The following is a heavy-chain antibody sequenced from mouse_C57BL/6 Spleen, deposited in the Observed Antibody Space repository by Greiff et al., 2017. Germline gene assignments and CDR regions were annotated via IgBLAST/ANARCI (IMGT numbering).Heavy chain of an antibody. Sequence: EVKLVESGGGLVKPGGSLKLSCAASGFTFSAYGMHWVRQAPEKGLEWVAYISSGSSTVYYADTVKFCCTISRDNAKNTLFLQMTSLRSEDTAIDYCASDSSGRYAYWGQGTLVTVSA. CDR2: ISSGSSTV. V-gene: IGHV5-17*01. CDR3: ASDSSGRYAY. D-gene: IGHD3-2*02. CDR1: GFTFSAYG. J-gene: IGHJ3*01.